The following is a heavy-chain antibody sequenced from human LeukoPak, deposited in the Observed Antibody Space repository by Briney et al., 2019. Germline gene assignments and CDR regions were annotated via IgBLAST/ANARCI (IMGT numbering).Heavy chain of an antibody. Sequence: GGSLRLSCAASGFTFSSYGMHWVRQAPGKGREGVAVISYDGSNKYYADSVKGRFTISRENYKNTLYLQMNSLRAEDTAVYYCAKDYYDRRINYFDYWGQGTLVTVSS. J-gene: IGHJ4*02. CDR1: GFTFSSYG. D-gene: IGHD3-22*01. CDR2: ISYDGSNK. V-gene: IGHV3-30*18. CDR3: AKDYYDRRINYFDY.